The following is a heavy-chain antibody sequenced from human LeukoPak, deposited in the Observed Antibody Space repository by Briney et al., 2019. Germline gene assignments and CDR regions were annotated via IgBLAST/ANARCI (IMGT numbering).Heavy chain of an antibody. D-gene: IGHD3-22*01. Sequence: PGGSLRLSCAASGISFSSFGMHWVRQAPGKGLEWVTFIRYDGLNKYYADSVKGRFTISRGNSKNTLYLQMNSLRPEDTAVYYCAKSQNYYDNSGYYYLDYWGQGNLVTVSS. J-gene: IGHJ4*02. CDR3: AKSQNYYDNSGYYYLDY. CDR1: GISFSSFG. V-gene: IGHV3-30*02. CDR2: IRYDGLNK.